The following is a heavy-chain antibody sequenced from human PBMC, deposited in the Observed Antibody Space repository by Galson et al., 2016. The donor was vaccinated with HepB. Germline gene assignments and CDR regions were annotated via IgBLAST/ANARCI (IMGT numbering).Heavy chain of an antibody. CDR1: GFTFSSAN. V-gene: IGHV3-48*02. Sequence: SLRLSCAASGFTFSSANMDWVRQAPGKGLEWVAYISYDNKAIYYADSVKGRFTISRDSAKNSLFLQMNSLRDEDTAVYYCARDPPAVGTRTWGWGQGTLVTVSS. CDR2: ISYDNKAI. CDR3: ARDPPAVGTRTWG. J-gene: IGHJ4*02. D-gene: IGHD1-7*01.